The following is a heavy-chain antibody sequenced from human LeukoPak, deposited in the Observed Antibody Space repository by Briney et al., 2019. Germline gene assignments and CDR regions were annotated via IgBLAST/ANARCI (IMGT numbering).Heavy chain of an antibody. CDR1: GFTFSSYS. CDR2: ISSSSSTI. D-gene: IGHD1-7*01. J-gene: IGHJ5*02. Sequence: GGSLRLSCAASGFTFSSYSMNWVRQAPGKGLEWVSYISSSSSTIYYADSVKGRFTISRDNAKNSLYLQMNSLRDEDTAVYYCARDRDNWNYRGPNWSDPWGQGTLVTVSS. V-gene: IGHV3-48*02. CDR3: ARDRDNWNYRGPNWSDP.